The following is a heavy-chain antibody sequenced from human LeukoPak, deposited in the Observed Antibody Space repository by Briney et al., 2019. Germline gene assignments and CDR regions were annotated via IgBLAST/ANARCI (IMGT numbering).Heavy chain of an antibody. CDR3: ARRDHSSGSQRYFDL. J-gene: IGHJ2*01. Sequence: ASVKVSCKASGYTFTGYYMHWVRQAPGQGLEWMGWINPNSGGTNYAQKFQGRVTMTRDTSISTAYMELSSLRSEDTAVYYCARRDHSSGSQRYFDLWGRGTLVTVSS. V-gene: IGHV1-2*02. CDR2: INPNSGGT. CDR1: GYTFTGYY. D-gene: IGHD6-19*01.